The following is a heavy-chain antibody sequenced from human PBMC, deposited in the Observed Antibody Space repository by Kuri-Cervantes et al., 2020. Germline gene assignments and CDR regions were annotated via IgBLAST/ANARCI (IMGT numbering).Heavy chain of an antibody. Sequence: GGSLRLSCAASGFTFSSYSMNWVRQAPGKGLEWVSSISSSSSYIYYADSVKGRFIISRDNAKKSLYLQMNSLRAEDTALYYCARGPSQAAADWYFDLWGRGTLVTVSS. CDR1: GFTFSSYS. D-gene: IGHD6-13*01. CDR3: ARGPSQAAADWYFDL. CDR2: ISSSSSYI. J-gene: IGHJ2*01. V-gene: IGHV3-21*01.